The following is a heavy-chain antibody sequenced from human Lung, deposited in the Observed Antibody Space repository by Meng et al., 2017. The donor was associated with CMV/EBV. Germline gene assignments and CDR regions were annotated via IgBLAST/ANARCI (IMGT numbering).Heavy chain of an antibody. CDR3: ARLFHTSLGTNYYYGMDA. D-gene: IGHD3-3*01. Sequence: ASVXVSXKASGYTFTGYYILWVRQAPGQGLEWMGWMNPDRGAVNYVQKFQGRVTMTRESSISTAYMELSRLKSDDTAVFFCARLFHTSLGTNYYYGMDAWGQXTTVTVSS. V-gene: IGHV1-2*02. CDR1: GYTFTGYY. CDR2: MNPDRGAV. J-gene: IGHJ6*02.